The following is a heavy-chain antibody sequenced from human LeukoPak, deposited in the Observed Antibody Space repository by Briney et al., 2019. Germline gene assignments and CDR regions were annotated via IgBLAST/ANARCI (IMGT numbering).Heavy chain of an antibody. D-gene: IGHD1-26*01. CDR1: GYSFTSYW. V-gene: IGHV5-51*01. J-gene: IGHJ4*02. Sequence: GESLKISCEGSGYSFTSYWIGWVRQMPGKGLEWVGIIYPDDSDTRYSPSFQGQVTISADKSISTAYLQWSSLKTSDTAMYYCARRYSGSYRFDYWGQGTLVTVSS. CDR3: ARRYSGSYRFDY. CDR2: IYPDDSDT.